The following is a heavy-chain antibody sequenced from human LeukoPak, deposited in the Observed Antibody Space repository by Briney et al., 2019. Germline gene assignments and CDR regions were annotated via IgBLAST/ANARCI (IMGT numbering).Heavy chain of an antibody. CDR1: GGSISSSNYY. CDR3: ARDQWIAAAGPFDY. J-gene: IGHJ4*02. V-gene: IGHV4-39*07. D-gene: IGHD6-13*01. Sequence: PSETLSLTCTVSGGSISSSNYYWGWIRQPPGKGLEWVGSIYSSGSTYYNPSLKSRVTISVDTSKNQFSLKLSSVTAADTAVYYCARDQWIAAAGPFDYWGQGTLVTVSS. CDR2: IYSSGST.